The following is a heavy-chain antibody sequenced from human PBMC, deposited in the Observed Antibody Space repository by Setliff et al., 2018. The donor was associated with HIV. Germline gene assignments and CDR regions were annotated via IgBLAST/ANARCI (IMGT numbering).Heavy chain of an antibody. Sequence: GASVKVSCKTSGGTFSSYGISWVRQAPGQGLEWMGGIIPMFGTGFYAQKFQGRVTITTDESRSTAYMELSSLSSEDTAVYYCARAPYSSSWGLDYWGQGTLVTVSS. CDR1: GGTFSSYG. CDR2: IIPMFGTG. D-gene: IGHD6-13*01. V-gene: IGHV1-69*05. CDR3: ARAPYSSSWGLDY. J-gene: IGHJ4*02.